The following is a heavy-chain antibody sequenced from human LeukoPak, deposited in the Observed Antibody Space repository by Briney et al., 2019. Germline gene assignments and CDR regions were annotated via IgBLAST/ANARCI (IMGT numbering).Heavy chain of an antibody. J-gene: IGHJ4*02. CDR3: ARDIDSSSHYFDY. Sequence: GGSLRLSCAASGFTFSSYWMSWVRQAPGKGLEWVANIKQDGSEKYYVDSVKGRFTISRDNAKNSLYLQMNSLRAEDTAVYYCARDIDSSSHYFDYWGQGALVTVSS. CDR2: IKQDGSEK. D-gene: IGHD6-6*01. CDR1: GFTFSSYW. V-gene: IGHV3-7*03.